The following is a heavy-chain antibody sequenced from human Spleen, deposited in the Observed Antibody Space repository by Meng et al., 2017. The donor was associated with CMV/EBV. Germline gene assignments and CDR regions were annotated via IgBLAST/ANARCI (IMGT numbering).Heavy chain of an antibody. CDR3: ATTQVGASDY. CDR1: GLTFSHAW. CDR2: IKSTTDGGTT. Sequence: AVSGLTFSHAWMSWVRQAPGKGLEWVGRIKSTTDGGTTDYAAPVKGRFTISRNDSKNTVHLQMNSLKSEDTAVYYCATTQVGASDYWGQGTLVTVSS. V-gene: IGHV3-15*01. J-gene: IGHJ4*02. D-gene: IGHD1-26*01.